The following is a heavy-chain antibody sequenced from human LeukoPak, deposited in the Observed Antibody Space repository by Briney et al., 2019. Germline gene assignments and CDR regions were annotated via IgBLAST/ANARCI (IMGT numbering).Heavy chain of an antibody. J-gene: IGHJ4*02. D-gene: IGHD1-26*01. CDR1: GYTFSSDG. CDR3: AKHSGSYFIYYVDS. CDR2: ISNTGYTT. Sequence: GGSLSLSCAASGYTFSSDGMCWVRQAPGKGLEWVSTISNTGYTTYYAASVKGRFTISRDNSANTVYLQMNSLRAGDTALYYCAKHSGSYFIYYVDSWGQGTPVTVSS. V-gene: IGHV3-23*01.